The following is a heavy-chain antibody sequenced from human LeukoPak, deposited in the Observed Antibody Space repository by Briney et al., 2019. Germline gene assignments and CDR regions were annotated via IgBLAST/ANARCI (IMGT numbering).Heavy chain of an antibody. V-gene: IGHV3-9*03. CDR2: ISWNSGSI. CDR1: GFTFDDYA. Sequence: GGSLRLSCAASGFTFDDYAMHWVRQAPGKGLGLVSGISWNSGSIGYADSVKGRFTISRDNAKNSLYLQMNSLRAEDMALYYCAKSAVAGTHYYMDVWGKGTTVTVSS. CDR3: AKSAVAGTHYYMDV. D-gene: IGHD6-19*01. J-gene: IGHJ6*03.